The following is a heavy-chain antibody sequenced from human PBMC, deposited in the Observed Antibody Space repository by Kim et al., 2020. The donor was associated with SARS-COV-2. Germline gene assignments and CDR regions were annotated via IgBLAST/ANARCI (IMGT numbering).Heavy chain of an antibody. D-gene: IGHD3-3*01. J-gene: IGHJ6*02. CDR3: ARELYEGYGMDV. V-gene: IGHV1-69*04. Sequence: NYAQKFQGRVTITADKSTSTAYMELSSLRSEDTAVYYCARELYEGYGMDVWGQGTTVTVSS.